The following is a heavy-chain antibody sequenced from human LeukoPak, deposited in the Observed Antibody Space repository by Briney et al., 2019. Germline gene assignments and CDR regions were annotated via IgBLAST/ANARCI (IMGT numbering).Heavy chain of an antibody. CDR1: GYTFTGYY. J-gene: IGHJ6*03. CDR2: INPNSGGT. V-gene: IGHV1-2*02. CDR3: ARDYYDFWRGYYMDV. Sequence: ASVKVSCKASGYTFTGYYMHWVRQAPGQGLEWMGWINPNSGGTNYAQKFQGRVTMTRDTSIRTAYMELSRLRSDDTAVYYCARDYYDFWRGYYMDVWGKGTTVTVSS. D-gene: IGHD3-3*01.